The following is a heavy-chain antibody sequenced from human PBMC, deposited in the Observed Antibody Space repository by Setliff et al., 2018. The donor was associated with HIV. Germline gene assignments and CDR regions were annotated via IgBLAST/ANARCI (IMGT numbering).Heavy chain of an antibody. V-gene: IGHV4-59*08. J-gene: IGHJ5*02. Sequence: PSETLSLTCTVSDGSFSSDYWTWIRQTPGKGLEWIGYIYYSGSTKYNPSLTSRVTISVDTSKNHFSLKLSSVTAADTAMYYCARGEGIVGAWKTWRDPWGQGTLVTVSS. D-gene: IGHD1-26*01. CDR2: IYYSGST. CDR1: DGSFSSDY. CDR3: ARGEGIVGAWKTWRDP.